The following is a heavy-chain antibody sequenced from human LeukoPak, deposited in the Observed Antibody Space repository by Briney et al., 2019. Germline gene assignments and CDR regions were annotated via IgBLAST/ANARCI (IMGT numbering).Heavy chain of an antibody. CDR3: ARDRSIAVAGDYYYGMDV. Sequence: SRTVACNASGATFSSYAISWVRHPPGQGLEWMGGFLPILGTANYAQKFQGRVTITADESTSTAYMELTSLRSGDTAVYYCARDRSIAVAGDYYYGMDVWGQGTTVTVSS. CDR2: FLPILGTA. J-gene: IGHJ6*02. V-gene: IGHV1-69*13. CDR1: GATFSSYA. D-gene: IGHD6-19*01.